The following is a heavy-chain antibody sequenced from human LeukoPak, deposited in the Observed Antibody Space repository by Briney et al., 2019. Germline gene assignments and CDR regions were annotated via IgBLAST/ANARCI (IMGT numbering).Heavy chain of an antibody. V-gene: IGHV1-46*01. D-gene: IGHD3-16*02. J-gene: IGHJ4*02. CDR3: ARNAIYYDYVWGSYRHFDY. CDR1: GYTFTSYY. CDR2: INPSGGST. Sequence: ASVKVSSKASGYTFTSYYMHWVRQAPGQGLEWMGIINPSGGSTSYAQKFQGGVTMTRDTSTNTVYMELSSLRSEDTAVYYCARNAIYYDYVWGSYRHFDYWGQGTLVTVSS.